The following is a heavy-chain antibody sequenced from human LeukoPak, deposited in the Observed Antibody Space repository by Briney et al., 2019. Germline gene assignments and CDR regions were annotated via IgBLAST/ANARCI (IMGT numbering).Heavy chain of an antibody. V-gene: IGHV4-61*01. CDR2: IYYSGNT. Sequence: PSETLSLTCTVSGGSISSGSYYWSWIRQPPGKGLEWIGYIYYSGNTNYNPSLKSRVTISVDTSKNQFSLKLSSVTAADTAVYYCARDSYSNYAFDIWGQGTMVTVSS. D-gene: IGHD4-11*01. CDR3: ARDSYSNYAFDI. CDR1: GGSISSGSYY. J-gene: IGHJ3*02.